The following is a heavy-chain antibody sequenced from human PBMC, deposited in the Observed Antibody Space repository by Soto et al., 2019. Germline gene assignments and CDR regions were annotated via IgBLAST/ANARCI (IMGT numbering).Heavy chain of an antibody. J-gene: IGHJ6*02. D-gene: IGHD3-16*02. CDR1: GGTFSSYA. V-gene: IGHV1-69*12. CDR2: IIPIFGTA. CDR3: ARVGLRLGELSLYYYYYGMDV. Sequence: QVQLVQSGAEVKKPGSSVKVSCKASGGTFSSYAISWVRQAPGQGLEWMGGIIPIFGTANYAQKFQGRVTIAAAESTSSAYMELSSMRSEDKAVYYCARVGLRLGELSLYYYYYGMDVWGQGTTVTVSS.